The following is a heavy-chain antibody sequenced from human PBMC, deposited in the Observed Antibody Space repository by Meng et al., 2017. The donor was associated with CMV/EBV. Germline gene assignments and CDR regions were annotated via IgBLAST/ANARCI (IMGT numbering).Heavy chain of an antibody. J-gene: IGHJ3*02. D-gene: IGHD1-26*01. CDR3: ARDIRVGWELRINAFDI. CDR1: GFTFSDYT. CDR2: ISSDSGYR. Sequence: GESLKISCAASGFTFSDYTMNWVRQAPGKGLEWVSSISSDSGYRYYADSVRGRFTISRDNADYSLYLQLNNLRAEDTAVYYCARDIRVGWELRINAFDIWGQGTMVTVSS. V-gene: IGHV3-21*01.